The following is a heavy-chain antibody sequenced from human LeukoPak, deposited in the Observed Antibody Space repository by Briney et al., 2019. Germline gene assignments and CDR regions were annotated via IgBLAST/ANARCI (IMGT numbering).Heavy chain of an antibody. Sequence: GGSLRLSCAVSGFTFTSYAMSWVRQAPGKGLEWVSSISGSSGSNTYYADSVKGRFTISGDNSRNMLYLQMSSLRADDTALYYCARRSYGAPDYWGRGTLVTVSS. CDR2: ISGSSGSNT. CDR3: ARRSYGAPDY. CDR1: GFTFTSYA. V-gene: IGHV3-23*01. D-gene: IGHD4-17*01. J-gene: IGHJ4*02.